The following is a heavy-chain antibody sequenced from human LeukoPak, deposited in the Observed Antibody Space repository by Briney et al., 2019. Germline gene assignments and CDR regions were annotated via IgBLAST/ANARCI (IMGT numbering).Heavy chain of an antibody. CDR1: GFTFSSYA. V-gene: IGHV4-31*02. CDR3: ARTEKWEGYCSSTSCYGSRYWFDP. J-gene: IGHJ5*02. D-gene: IGHD2-2*01. Sequence: LRLSCAASGFTFSSYAMSWVRQHPGKGLEWIGYIYYSGSTYYNPSLKSRVTISVDTSKNQFSLKLSSVTAADTAVYYCARTEKWEGYCSSTSCYGSRYWFDPWGQGTLVTVSS. CDR2: IYYSGST.